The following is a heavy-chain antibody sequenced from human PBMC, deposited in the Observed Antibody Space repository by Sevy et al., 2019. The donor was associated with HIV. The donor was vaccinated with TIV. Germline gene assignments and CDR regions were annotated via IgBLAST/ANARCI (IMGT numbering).Heavy chain of an antibody. D-gene: IGHD2-15*01. CDR3: ARHCSGGSCYSLLPHYYYGMDV. Sequence: GGSLRLSCAASGFAFNMYWMTWVGQAPGKGLEWVANIKEDGSERNYLDSVKGRFTISRDNAKESLYLQINSLRAEDTAVYYCARHCSGGSCYSLLPHYYYGMDVWGQGTTVTVSS. CDR1: GFAFNMYW. V-gene: IGHV3-7*01. CDR2: IKEDGSER. J-gene: IGHJ6*02.